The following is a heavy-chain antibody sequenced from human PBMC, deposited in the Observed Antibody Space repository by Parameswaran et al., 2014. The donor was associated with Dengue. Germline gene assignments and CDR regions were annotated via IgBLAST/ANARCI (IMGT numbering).Heavy chain of an antibody. D-gene: IGHD6-19*01. V-gene: IGHV1-3*01. J-gene: IGHJ4*02. Sequence: WVRQAPGQRLEWMGGINAGNGDTDYSQKFRGRVTITRDTSASTSYMELSSLRSDDTAVYYCARLGYSSGWPTFDYWGQGALVTVSS. CDR2: INAGNGDT. CDR3: ARLGYSSGWPTFDY.